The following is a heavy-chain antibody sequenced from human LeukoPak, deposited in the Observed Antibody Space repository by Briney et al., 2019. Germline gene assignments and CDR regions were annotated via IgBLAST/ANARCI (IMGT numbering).Heavy chain of an antibody. V-gene: IGHV4-39*01. CDR3: ARLSRRLWFGEILSYYYYYYMDV. D-gene: IGHD3-10*01. Sequence: SETLSLTCTVSGGSISSSSYYWGWIRQPPGKGLEWIGSIYYSGSTYYNPSLKSRVTISVDTSKNQFSLKLSSVTAADTAVYYCARLSRRLWFGEILSYYYYYYMDVWGKGTTVTISS. CDR1: GGSISSSSYY. CDR2: IYYSGST. J-gene: IGHJ6*03.